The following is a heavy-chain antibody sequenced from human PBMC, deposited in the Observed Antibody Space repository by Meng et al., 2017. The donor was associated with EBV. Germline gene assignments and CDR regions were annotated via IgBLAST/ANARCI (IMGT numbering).Heavy chain of an antibody. D-gene: IGHD3-22*01. J-gene: IGHJ4*02. CDR3: ARRSLDYYDSSGFDY. V-gene: IGHV4-4*02. Sequence: QLHLQESGPRLVNPSGTLSLPSVVSVRSISCSNWWSWVRPPPGKGLEWIGEIYHSGSTNYNPSLKSRVTISVDKSKNQFSLKLSSVTAADTAVYYCARRSLDYYDSSGFDYWGQGTLVTVSS. CDR2: IYHSGST. CDR1: VRSISCSNW.